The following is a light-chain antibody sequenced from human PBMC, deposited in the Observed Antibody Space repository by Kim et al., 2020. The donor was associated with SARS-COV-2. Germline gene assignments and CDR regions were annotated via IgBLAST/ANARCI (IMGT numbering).Light chain of an antibody. CDR3: QAWGTGIPV. Sequence: SVKLTCTLNSGHSSYAIAWHQQQPEKGPRYLMKINSDGSHTKGDGSPGRCSGSSSGAERYLTIASLQSEDAADYYCQAWGTGIPVFGGGTKVTVL. CDR1: SGHSSYA. V-gene: IGLV4-69*02. J-gene: IGLJ3*02. CDR2: INSDGSH.